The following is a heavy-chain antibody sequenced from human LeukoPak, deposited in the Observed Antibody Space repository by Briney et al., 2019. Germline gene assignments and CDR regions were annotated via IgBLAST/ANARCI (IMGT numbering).Heavy chain of an antibody. Sequence: ASVKVSCKASGGTFSSYTISWVRQAPGQGLEWMGRIIPILGIANYAQKFQGRVTITADKSTSTAYMELSSLRSEDTAVYYCAKIAVAGTGYYYYYMDVWGKGTTVTVSS. CDR2: IIPILGIA. D-gene: IGHD6-19*01. CDR1: GGTFSSYT. J-gene: IGHJ6*03. CDR3: AKIAVAGTGYYYYYMDV. V-gene: IGHV1-69*02.